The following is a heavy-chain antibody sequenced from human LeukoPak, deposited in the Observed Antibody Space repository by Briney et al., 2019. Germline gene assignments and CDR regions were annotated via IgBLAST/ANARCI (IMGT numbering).Heavy chain of an antibody. V-gene: IGHV1-2*02. CDR3: ARGARDGYNVRDWFDP. D-gene: IGHD5-24*01. CDR2: INPNSGGT. Sequence: ASVKVSCKASGYTFTGYYMHWVRQAPGQGLEWMGWINPNSGGTNYAQKFQGRVTMTRDTSISTAYMELSRLRSDDTAVYYCARGARDGYNVRDWFDPWGQGTLVTVSS. CDR1: GYTFTGYY. J-gene: IGHJ5*02.